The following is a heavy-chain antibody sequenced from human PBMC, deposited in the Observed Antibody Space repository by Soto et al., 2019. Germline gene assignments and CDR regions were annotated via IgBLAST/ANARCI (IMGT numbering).Heavy chain of an antibody. D-gene: IGHD4-17*01. V-gene: IGHV3-30*18. J-gene: IGHJ4*02. CDR2: MSYDGNTK. Sequence: QVQLVESGGGVGQPGRSLRLSCAASGFTFSTYGMHLVRQAPGKGLEWVAVMSYDGNTKYYADSVKGRFTISRDNSKNTLFLQMNSRRAADTAVYYCAKDHLPSTVTTPGYWGQGTLVTVSS. CDR1: GFTFSTYG. CDR3: AKDHLPSTVTTPGY.